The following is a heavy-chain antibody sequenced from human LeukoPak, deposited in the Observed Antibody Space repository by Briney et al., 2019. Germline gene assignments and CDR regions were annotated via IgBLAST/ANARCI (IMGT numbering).Heavy chain of an antibody. J-gene: IGHJ4*02. V-gene: IGHV3-21*01. CDR3: AGTRGKRMTMVRAFDY. CDR1: GLTSSTLS. CDR2: ISTTSEYI. Sequence: GGSLRLSCVVSGLTSSTLSMAWVRQVPGKGLEWVSSISTTSEYISQKDSLKGRFTVSRDNAKNSVFLQMNSLRAEDTAVYYCAGTRGKRMTMVRAFDYWGQGALVTVSS. D-gene: IGHD3-10*01.